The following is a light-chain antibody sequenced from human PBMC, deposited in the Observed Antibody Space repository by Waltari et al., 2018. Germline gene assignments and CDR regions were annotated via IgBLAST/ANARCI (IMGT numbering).Light chain of an antibody. CDR1: QTLSNY. CDR3: HQSRSLPDT. J-gene: IGKJ2*01. CDR2: GAF. V-gene: IGKV1-39*01. Sequence: DIQMTQSPSSLSASVGDRVTITCRASQTLSNYLNCYQQKPGEAPKLLIHGAFSLQSGVPSRFSGSGSGTDFTLTISSLQPEDFATYYCHQSRSLPDTFGQGTKLEI.